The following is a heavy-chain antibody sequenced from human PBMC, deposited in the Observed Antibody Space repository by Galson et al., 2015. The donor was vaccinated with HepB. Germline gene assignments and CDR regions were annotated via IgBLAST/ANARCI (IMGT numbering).Heavy chain of an antibody. Sequence: SLRLSCAASGFTVSSNYMSWVRQAPGKGLEWVSVIYSGGSTYYADSVKSRVTISRDNSKNTLYLQMNSLRAEDTAVYYCAGYDILRVYYGMDVWGQGTTVTVSS. J-gene: IGHJ6*02. V-gene: IGHV3-53*01. D-gene: IGHD3-9*01. CDR2: IYSGGST. CDR1: GFTVSSNY. CDR3: AGYDILRVYYGMDV.